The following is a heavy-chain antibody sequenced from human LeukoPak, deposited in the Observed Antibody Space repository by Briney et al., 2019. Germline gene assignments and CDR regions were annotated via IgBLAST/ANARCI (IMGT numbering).Heavy chain of an antibody. CDR3: ARDRPTYYYGSGSYYENPFDP. D-gene: IGHD3-10*01. V-gene: IGHV1-46*01. Sequence: ASVKVSCKASGYTFTSYYMHWVRQAPGQGLEWMGIINPSGGSTSYAQKFQGRVTMTRDTSPSTVYMELSSLRSEDTAVYYCARDRPTYYYGSGSYYENPFDPWGQGTLVTVSS. CDR1: GYTFTSYY. J-gene: IGHJ5*02. CDR2: INPSGGST.